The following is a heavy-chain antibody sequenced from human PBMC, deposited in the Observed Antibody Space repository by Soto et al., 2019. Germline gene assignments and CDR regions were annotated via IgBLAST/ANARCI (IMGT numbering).Heavy chain of an antibody. CDR3: ARLRYSSQSGYYYGMDV. J-gene: IGHJ6*02. CDR1: GFTFSSYS. D-gene: IGHD6-13*01. CDR2: ISSSSSYI. V-gene: IGHV3-21*01. Sequence: EVQLVESGGGLVKPGGSLRLSCAASGFTFSSYSMNWVRQAPGKGLEWVSSISSSSSYIYYADSVKGRFTISRDNATNSLYLQMNSLRAVDTAVYYCARLRYSSQSGYYYGMDVWGQGTTVTVSS.